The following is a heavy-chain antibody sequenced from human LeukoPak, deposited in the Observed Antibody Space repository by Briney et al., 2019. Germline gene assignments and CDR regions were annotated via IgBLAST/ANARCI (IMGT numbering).Heavy chain of an antibody. Sequence: SETLSLTCAAYGGSFSGYYWSWIRQPPGKGLEWIGEINHSGSTNYNPSLKSRVTISVDTSKNQFSLKLGSVTAADTALYYCARDQDDGTYYYDSSGYHIGSYFDYWGQGTLVTVSS. D-gene: IGHD3-22*01. CDR3: ARDQDDGTYYYDSSGYHIGSYFDY. V-gene: IGHV4-34*01. J-gene: IGHJ4*02. CDR1: GGSFSGYY. CDR2: INHSGST.